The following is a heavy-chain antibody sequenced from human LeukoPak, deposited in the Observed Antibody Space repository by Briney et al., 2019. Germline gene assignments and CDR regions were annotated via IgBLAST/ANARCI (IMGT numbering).Heavy chain of an antibody. D-gene: IGHD2-2*03. CDR1: GFTFGDYA. CDR2: IRSKAYGGTT. Sequence: GGSLRLSCTASGFTFGDYAMNWVRQAPGKGLEWVAFIRSKAYGGTTEYAASVKGRFTFSRDDSKSIAYLQMNSLRAEDTAVYYCARQKMDNCDCWGQGTLVTVSS. V-gene: IGHV3-49*04. CDR3: ARQKMDNCDC. J-gene: IGHJ4*02.